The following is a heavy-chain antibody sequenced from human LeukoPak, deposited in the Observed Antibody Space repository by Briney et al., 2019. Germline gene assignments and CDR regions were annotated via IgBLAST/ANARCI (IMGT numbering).Heavy chain of an antibody. D-gene: IGHD4-11*01. CDR1: GYTFTSYD. Sequence: ASVKVSCKASGYTFTSYDINWVRQATGQGLEWMGWMNPNSGNTGYARKFQGRVTMTRNTSISTAYMELSSLRSEDTAVYYCYTSDYMMMGSVGRVTIDYWGQGTLVTVSS. CDR3: YTSDYMMMGSVGRVTIDY. J-gene: IGHJ4*02. CDR2: MNPNSGNT. V-gene: IGHV1-8*01.